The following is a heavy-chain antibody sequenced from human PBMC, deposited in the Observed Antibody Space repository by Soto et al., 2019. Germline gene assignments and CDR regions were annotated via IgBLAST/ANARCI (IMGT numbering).Heavy chain of an antibody. CDR1: GVSFDVYT. CDR2: LSWNSGFS. D-gene: IGHD3-22*01. Sequence: GGSLRLACGGSGVSFDVYTMHWVRQAPGKGPEWVASLSWNSGFSGYADSVKGRFTISRDNAQSSVHLQMNNLRTEDTALYYCAKGRGTIVVTDAYDIWGQGTMVTVPS. CDR3: AKGRGTIVVTDAYDI. J-gene: IGHJ3*02. V-gene: IGHV3-9*01.